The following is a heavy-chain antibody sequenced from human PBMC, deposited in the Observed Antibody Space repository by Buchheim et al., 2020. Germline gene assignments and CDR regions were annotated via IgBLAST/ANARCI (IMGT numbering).Heavy chain of an antibody. V-gene: IGHV4-61*02. D-gene: IGHD6-19*01. Sequence: QVQLQESGPGLVKPSQTLSLTCPVSGGSISSGSYYWSWIRQPAGKGLEWIGRIYASGSTNYNPSLKSRVTISVDTSKNQFSRKLSSVTAADTAVYYCARGVAVAGYYYYGMDVWGQGTT. CDR2: IYASGST. CDR1: GGSISSGSYY. CDR3: ARGVAVAGYYYYGMDV. J-gene: IGHJ6*02.